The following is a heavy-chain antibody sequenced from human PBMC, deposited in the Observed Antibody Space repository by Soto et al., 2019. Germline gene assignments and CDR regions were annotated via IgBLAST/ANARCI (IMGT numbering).Heavy chain of an antibody. CDR1: GFTFSSYA. J-gene: IGHJ5*02. V-gene: IGHV3-23*01. CDR3: AKDLAAAAYNWFDP. Sequence: GGSLRLSCAASGFTFSSYAMSWVRQAPGKGLEWVSAISGSGGSTYYADSVKGRFTNSRDNSKNTLYLQMNSLRAEDTTVYYCAKDLAAAAYNWFDPWGQGTLVTVSS. CDR2: ISGSGGST. D-gene: IGHD6-13*01.